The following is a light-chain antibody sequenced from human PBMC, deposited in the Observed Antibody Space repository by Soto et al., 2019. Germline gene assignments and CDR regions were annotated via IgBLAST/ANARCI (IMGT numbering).Light chain of an antibody. J-gene: IGKJ5*01. CDR3: QQYNNWHS. CDR1: QTVSRN. CDR2: DVF. V-gene: IGKV3-15*01. Sequence: EVVMTQSPATLSVSPGERATLSCRASQTVSRNLAWYQQRPGQAPRLLIYDVFTRAAGIPARFSGSGSETEFTLTIRSLQSEDFAVYYCQQYNNWHSFGQGTRLEIK.